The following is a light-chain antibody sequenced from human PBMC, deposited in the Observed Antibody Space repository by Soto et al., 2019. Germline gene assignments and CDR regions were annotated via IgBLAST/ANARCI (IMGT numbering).Light chain of an antibody. J-gene: IGKJ1*01. CDR3: QQYNSLRT. V-gene: IGKV1-5*01. CDR1: QSISSW. CDR2: DAS. Sequence: DIPMTQSPSTLSASVGDRVTITCRASQSISSWLDWYQQKPGKAPKLLIYDASSLESGVPSRFSGSGSGTEFTLTISSLQPDDFATYYFQQYNSLRTCGQGTKVEIK.